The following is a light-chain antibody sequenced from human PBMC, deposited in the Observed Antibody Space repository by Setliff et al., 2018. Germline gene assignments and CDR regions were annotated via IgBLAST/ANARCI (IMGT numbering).Light chain of an antibody. Sequence: ALAQPASVSGYPGQSITISCAGTSSDVGAYNYVSWYQQNPGKAPKLLIYAVNNRPSGVSDRFSGSKSGNTASLTISGLQAEDEADYYCGSYARSSAPYVFGTGT. V-gene: IGLV2-14*01. CDR2: AVN. CDR1: SSDVGAYNY. CDR3: GSYARSSAPYV. J-gene: IGLJ1*01.